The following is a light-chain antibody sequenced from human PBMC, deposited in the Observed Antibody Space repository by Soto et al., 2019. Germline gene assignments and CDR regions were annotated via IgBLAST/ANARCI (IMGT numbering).Light chain of an antibody. CDR1: QSVSTY. Sequence: EIVLTQSPATLSLSPGERATLSCRASQSVSTYLAWFQQKPGQAPRLLIYGASSRAAGIPDRFSGSGSGTDFTLTISGLEPEDFAVYYCHHYGRSPIYTFGPGTKVDIK. CDR3: HHYGRSPIYT. J-gene: IGKJ3*01. CDR2: GAS. V-gene: IGKV3-20*01.